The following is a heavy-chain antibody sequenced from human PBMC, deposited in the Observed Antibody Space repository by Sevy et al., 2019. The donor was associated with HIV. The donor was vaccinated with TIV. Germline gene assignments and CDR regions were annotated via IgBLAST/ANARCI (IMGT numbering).Heavy chain of an antibody. Sequence: GGSLRLSCAASGFIFSNAWMSWVRQAPGKGLEWVGHIKSKTDGGTTDYAAPVKDRFTISRDDSKNTLYLQMNSLKTEDTAVYYCTTDPRYCSGGSCYHFDYWGQGTLVTVSS. CDR3: TTDPRYCSGGSCYHFDY. CDR1: GFIFSNAW. CDR2: IKSKTDGGTT. V-gene: IGHV3-15*01. D-gene: IGHD2-15*01. J-gene: IGHJ4*02.